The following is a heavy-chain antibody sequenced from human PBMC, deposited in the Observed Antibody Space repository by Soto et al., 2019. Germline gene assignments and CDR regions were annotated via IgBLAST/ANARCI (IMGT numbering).Heavy chain of an antibody. Sequence: QVQLVESGGGVVQPGRALRLSCAASGFTFSSYGMHWVRQAPGKGLEWVAVISYDGSNKYYADSVKGRFTISRDNSKNTRYLQMNSLRAEDTAVYYCAKGLGGGERLQNYDDYWGQGTLVTVSS. D-gene: IGHD3-16*01. J-gene: IGHJ4*02. CDR3: AKGLGGGERLQNYDDY. CDR1: GFTFSSYG. CDR2: ISYDGSNK. V-gene: IGHV3-30*18.